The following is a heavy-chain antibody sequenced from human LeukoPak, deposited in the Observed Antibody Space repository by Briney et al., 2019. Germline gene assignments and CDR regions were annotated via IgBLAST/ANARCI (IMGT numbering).Heavy chain of an antibody. J-gene: IGHJ4*02. CDR1: GFTFSSYA. CDR2: IYSGGST. Sequence: GGSLRLSCAASGFTFSSYAMSWVRQAPGKGLEWVSVIYSGGSTYYADSVKGRSTISRDNSKSTLYIQMNSLRAEDTAVYYCARAKPKNMVRGLIMRRESRYYFDYWGQGTLVTVSS. CDR3: ARAKPKNMVRGLIMRRESRYYFDY. V-gene: IGHV3-53*01. D-gene: IGHD3-10*01.